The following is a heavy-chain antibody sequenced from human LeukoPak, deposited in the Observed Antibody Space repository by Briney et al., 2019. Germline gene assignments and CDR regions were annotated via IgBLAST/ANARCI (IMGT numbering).Heavy chain of an antibody. CDR2: IYYTGTT. Sequence: SETLSLTRTVSGGSISNYYWSWVRQPPGKGLEWIGYIYYTGTTNYNPSLKSRVTISVDTSKNQFSLKLSSVTAADTAVYYCARDFSTFYWYLDLWGRGTLVTVSS. CDR1: GGSISNYY. D-gene: IGHD6-13*01. J-gene: IGHJ2*01. CDR3: ARDFSTFYWYLDL. V-gene: IGHV4-59*01.